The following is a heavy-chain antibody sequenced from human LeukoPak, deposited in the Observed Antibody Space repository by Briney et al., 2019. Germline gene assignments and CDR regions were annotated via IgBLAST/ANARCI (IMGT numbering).Heavy chain of an antibody. D-gene: IGHD3-10*01. CDR2: ISYDGSNK. Sequence: GGSLRLSCAASGLTFSSYAMHWVRQAPGKGLEWVAVISYDGSNKYYADSVKGRFTISRDNSKNTLYLQMNSLRAEDTAVYYCAKDVRLMVRGVIYVYWGQGTLVTVSS. J-gene: IGHJ4*02. CDR3: AKDVRLMVRGVIYVY. V-gene: IGHV3-30-3*01. CDR1: GLTFSSYA.